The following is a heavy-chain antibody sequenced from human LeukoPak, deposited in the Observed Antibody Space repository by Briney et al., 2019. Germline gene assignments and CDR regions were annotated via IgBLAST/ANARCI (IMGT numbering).Heavy chain of an antibody. Sequence: GGSLRLSCAASGFTFSSYSMTWVRQAPGKGLEWISYIRNSNSTINYADSVKGRFTISRDNAKNTLYLQMASLRGEDTAVYYCARASSSWKYYFDYWGQGTLVTV. CDR2: IRNSNSTI. V-gene: IGHV3-48*01. CDR1: GFTFSSYS. CDR3: ARASSSWKYYFDY. D-gene: IGHD6-13*01. J-gene: IGHJ4*02.